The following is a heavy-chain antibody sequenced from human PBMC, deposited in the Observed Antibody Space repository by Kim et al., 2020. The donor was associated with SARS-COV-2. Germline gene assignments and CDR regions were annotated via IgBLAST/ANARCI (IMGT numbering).Heavy chain of an antibody. Sequence: GGSLRLSCAASGFGFSDTWMSWVRQAPGRGLEWLGRIKSKTEGESTDYAAPVKGRFTISRDDSKNTVYLQMNSLKTEDTAVYYCTTDPRHWCQGTTVTVS. CDR1: GFGFSDTW. CDR2: IKSKTEGEST. J-gene: IGHJ6*02. CDR3: TTDPRH. V-gene: IGHV3-15*01.